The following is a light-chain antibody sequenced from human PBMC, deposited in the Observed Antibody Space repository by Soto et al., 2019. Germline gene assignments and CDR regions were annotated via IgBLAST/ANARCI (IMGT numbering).Light chain of an antibody. CDR2: DGS. V-gene: IGKV1-33*01. CDR3: QQFHSQPLT. CDR1: QDISKY. Sequence: DIQMTQYPSSLSASVGDRVTITCQASQDISKYVNWYQQKPGTAPKLLIYDGSNVQLGVPSRFSVSGSGTDFTFTINSLRPEDIATYYCQQFHSQPLTFGGGTKVEIK. J-gene: IGKJ4*01.